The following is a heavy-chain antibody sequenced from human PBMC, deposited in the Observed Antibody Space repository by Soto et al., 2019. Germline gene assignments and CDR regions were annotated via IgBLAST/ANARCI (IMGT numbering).Heavy chain of an antibody. CDR2: ISGSGGRT. D-gene: IGHD3-3*01. CDR1: GFTFSSYA. CDR3: AKNPYYDFWSGYYYFDY. V-gene: IGHV3-23*01. Sequence: GGSLRLSCAASGFTFSSYAMSWVRQAPGKGLEWVSAISGSGGRTYYADAVKGRFTISRDNSKNTLYLQMNSLRAEDTAVYYCAKNPYYDFWSGYYYFDYWGQGTLVTVSS. J-gene: IGHJ4*02.